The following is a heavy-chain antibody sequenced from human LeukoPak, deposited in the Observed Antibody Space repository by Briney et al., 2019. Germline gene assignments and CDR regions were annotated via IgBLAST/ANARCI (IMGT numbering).Heavy chain of an antibody. CDR2: IYPGDSDT. V-gene: IGHV5-51*01. J-gene: IGHJ5*02. Sequence: KIGESLKISCKSSADTFDSYWIAWVRQMPGKGLEWMGIIYPGDSDTRYSPSFQGQVTISADKSITTAYLQWSSLKASDTAMYYCARHGDSSGYYRFPLNWFDPWGQGTLVTVSS. CDR3: ARHGDSSGYYRFPLNWFDP. D-gene: IGHD3-22*01. CDR1: ADTFDSYW.